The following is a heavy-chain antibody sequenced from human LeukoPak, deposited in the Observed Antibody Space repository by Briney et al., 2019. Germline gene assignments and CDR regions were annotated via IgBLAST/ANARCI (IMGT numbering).Heavy chain of an antibody. CDR2: IRSKANSYAT. CDR1: GFTFSGSA. CDR3: TRRPNYYDSSGYNPKYGYYYYGMDV. Sequence: GGFLRLSCAASGFTFSGSAMHWVRQASGKGLEWVGRIRSKANSYATAYAASVKGRFTISRDDSKNTAYLQMNSLKTEDTAVYYCTRRPNYYDSSGYNPKYGYYYYGMDVWGQGTTVTVSS. V-gene: IGHV3-73*01. J-gene: IGHJ6*02. D-gene: IGHD3-22*01.